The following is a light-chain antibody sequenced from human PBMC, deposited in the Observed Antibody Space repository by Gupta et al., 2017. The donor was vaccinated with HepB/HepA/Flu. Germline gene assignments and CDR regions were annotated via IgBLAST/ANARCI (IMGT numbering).Light chain of an antibody. CDR1: KLGNNY. CDR2: EGN. CDR3: QAWDSTTVN. Sequence: SYDLTQPPSVSVSPGQTASIPCSGSKLGNNYVCWYQQKPGQSPVLVIFEGNKRPSGIPERFSGSNSRNTATLTISGTQTIDEADYYCQAWDSTTVNFGGGTRLSVL. J-gene: IGLJ2*01. V-gene: IGLV3-1*01.